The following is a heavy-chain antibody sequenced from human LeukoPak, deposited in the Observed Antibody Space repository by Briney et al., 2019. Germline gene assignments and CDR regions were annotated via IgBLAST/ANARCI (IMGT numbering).Heavy chain of an antibody. D-gene: IGHD6-13*01. CDR1: GFTFSSYT. CDR2: ISSGSSYI. Sequence: GGSLRLSCAASGFTFSSYTMNWVRQAPGKGLEWVSFISSGSSYISYADSLKGRFTISRDNAKNSLYLQMNSLRVEDTAVYYCARGSSSWYYLDYWGQGTLVTVSS. CDR3: ARGSSSWYYLDY. J-gene: IGHJ4*02. V-gene: IGHV3-21*01.